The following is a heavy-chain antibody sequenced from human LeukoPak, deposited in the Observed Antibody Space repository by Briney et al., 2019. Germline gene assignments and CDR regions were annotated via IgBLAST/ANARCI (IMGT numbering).Heavy chain of an antibody. CDR1: GFTFSNYA. J-gene: IGHJ4*02. Sequence: SGGSLRLSCAASGFTFSNYAMSWVRQAPGKGLEWVSVISGSGGSTYYADSVKGRFTISRDNSENTLYLQMDSLRAEDTAVYHCARDSGSYLQPTDYWGQGTLVTVSS. V-gene: IGHV3-23*01. CDR3: ARDSGSYLQPTDY. CDR2: ISGSGGST. D-gene: IGHD1-26*01.